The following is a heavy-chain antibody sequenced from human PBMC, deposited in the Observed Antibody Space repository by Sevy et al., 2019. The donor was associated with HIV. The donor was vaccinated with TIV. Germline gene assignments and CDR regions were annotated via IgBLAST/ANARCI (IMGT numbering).Heavy chain of an antibody. CDR2: IIPIFGTA. CDR1: GGTFSSYA. V-gene: IGHV1-69*13. J-gene: IGHJ6*02. Sequence: ASVKVSCKASGGTFSSYAISWVRQAPGQGLEWMGGIIPIFGTANYAQTFQGRVTITADESTSTAYMELSSLRSEDTAVYYCARGGVSSSWRGYYYGMDVWGQGTTVTVSS. D-gene: IGHD6-13*01. CDR3: ARGGVSSSWRGYYYGMDV.